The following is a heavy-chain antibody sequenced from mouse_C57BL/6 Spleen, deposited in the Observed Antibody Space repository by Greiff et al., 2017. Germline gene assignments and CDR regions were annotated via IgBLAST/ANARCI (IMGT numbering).Heavy chain of an antibody. V-gene: IGHV1-69*01. J-gene: IGHJ2*01. D-gene: IGHD4-1*01. CDR1: GYTFTSYW. CDR3: ARGELGRDYFDY. CDR2: IDPSDSYT. Sequence: QVQLQQSGAELVMPGASVKLSCKASGYTFTSYWMHWVKQRPGQGLEWIGEIDPSDSYTNYNQKFKGKSTLTVDKSSSTAYMQLSSLTSEDSAVYYCARGELGRDYFDYWGQGTTLAVSS.